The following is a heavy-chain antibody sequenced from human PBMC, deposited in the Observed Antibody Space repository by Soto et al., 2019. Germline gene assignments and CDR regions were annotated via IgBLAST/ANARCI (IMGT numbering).Heavy chain of an antibody. CDR2: ISSSSSTI. J-gene: IGHJ4*02. CDR1: GFTFSSYS. CDR3: AFLTVAGTWYFDY. D-gene: IGHD6-19*01. Sequence: EVQLVESGGGLVQPGGSLRLSCAASGFTFSSYSMNWVRQAPGKGLEWVSYISSSSSTIYYADSVKGRFTISRDNAKNSLYLQMNSLRAEDTAVYYCAFLTVAGTWYFDYWGQGTLVTVSS. V-gene: IGHV3-48*01.